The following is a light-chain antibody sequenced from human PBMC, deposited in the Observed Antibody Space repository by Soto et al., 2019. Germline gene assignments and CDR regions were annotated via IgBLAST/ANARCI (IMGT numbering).Light chain of an antibody. CDR3: SEYTSGGNYV. Sequence: QSVLTQPASVSGSPGQSVAISCTGTSSDVAAYNFVSWYQQHPGKAPKLMVFDVSNRPSGVSNRFSGSKSGNTASLTISGLQAEDEADYYCSEYTSGGNYVFGTGTNVTVL. CDR2: DVS. V-gene: IGLV2-14*01. CDR1: SSDVAAYNF. J-gene: IGLJ1*01.